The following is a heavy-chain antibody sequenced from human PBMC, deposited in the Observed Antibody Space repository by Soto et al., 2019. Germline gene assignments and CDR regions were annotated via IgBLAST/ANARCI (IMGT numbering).Heavy chain of an antibody. CDR1: GFTFSDYY. D-gene: IGHD2-15*01. J-gene: IGHJ6*02. Sequence: PGGSLRLSCAASGFTFSDYYISWIRQAPGKGLEWVSYISSSGTIIYHADYVKGRFTISRDNAKNSLFLQMNSLRAEDTAVYYCARGKSIFYGMDVWGQGTTVTVSS. CDR2: ISSSGTII. CDR3: ARGKSIFYGMDV. V-gene: IGHV3-11*01.